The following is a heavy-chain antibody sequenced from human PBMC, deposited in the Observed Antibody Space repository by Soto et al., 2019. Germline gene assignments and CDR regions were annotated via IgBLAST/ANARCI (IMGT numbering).Heavy chain of an antibody. Sequence: ASVKVSCKASGYTFTRSGSSGVRQAAGRGREWMGWISAYNGKTNYAQMLQGRLTMTTDTSTSTAYMELTSLRSDDTAVHYCAVDFEAYGNYPSASSAVPLFDYWAPGTLXTFS. V-gene: IGHV1-18*01. CDR1: GYTFTRSG. CDR2: ISAYNGKT. J-gene: IGHJ4*02. CDR3: AVDFEAYGNYPSASSAVPLFDY. D-gene: IGHD4-17*01.